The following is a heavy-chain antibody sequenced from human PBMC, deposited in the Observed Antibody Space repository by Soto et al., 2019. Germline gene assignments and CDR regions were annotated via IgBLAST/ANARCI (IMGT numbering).Heavy chain of an antibody. J-gene: IGHJ3*02. CDR3: ARRGVTIFGVVIQQLFDDAFDI. D-gene: IGHD3-3*01. CDR1: GFTFSSYW. V-gene: IGHV3-74*01. CDR2: INSDGSST. Sequence: GGSLRLSCAASGFTFSSYWMHWVRQAPGKGLVWVSRINSDGSSTSYADSVKGRFTISRDNAKNTLYLQMNSMSAEDTAVYYCARRGVTIFGVVIQQLFDDAFDIWGQGTMVTVSS.